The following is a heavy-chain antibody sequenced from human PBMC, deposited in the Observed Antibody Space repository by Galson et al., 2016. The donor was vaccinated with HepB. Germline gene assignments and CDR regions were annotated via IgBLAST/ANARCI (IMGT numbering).Heavy chain of an antibody. CDR2: ITYNGRTT. CDR3: VKGERTSPTRPQPFPF. D-gene: IGHD1-26*01. J-gene: IGHJ3*01. V-gene: IGHV3-64D*06. CDR1: GLSFNFYA. Sequence: SLRLSCAGSGLSFNFYAMHWVRQAPQKGLEYVSAITYNGRTTFYADSVKGRFTVSRDNSKNMLYLQMTSLRPDDTAVYYCVKGERTSPTRPQPFPFWGQGTMVSVSS.